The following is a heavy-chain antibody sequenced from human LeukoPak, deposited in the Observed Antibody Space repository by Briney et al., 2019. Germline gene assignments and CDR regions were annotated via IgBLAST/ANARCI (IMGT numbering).Heavy chain of an antibody. J-gene: IGHJ4*02. V-gene: IGHV1-18*01. D-gene: IGHD3-22*01. CDR3: ARVSTNRYDSSGYYTDY. CDR1: GYTFTSYG. CDR2: ISAYNGNT. Sequence: GAPVKVSCKASGYTFTSYGISWVRQAPGQGLEWMGWISAYNGNTNYAQKLQGRVTMTTDTSTSTAYMELRSLRSDDTAVYYCARVSTNRYDSSGYYTDYWGQGTLVTVSS.